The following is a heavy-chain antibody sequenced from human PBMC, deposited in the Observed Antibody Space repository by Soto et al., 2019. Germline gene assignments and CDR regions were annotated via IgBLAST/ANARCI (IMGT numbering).Heavy chain of an antibody. CDR3: ARASSGSFDTGDYFCALGYDH. J-gene: IGHJ4*02. CDR1: DCSISSIRYY. CDR2: IYYSGST. Sequence: SETLYLTCTVSDCSISSIRYYWCWSLQHPGKGLEWIVYIYYSGSTYYNPSRKSRVTIAVETSKNQFSLKLSSVTTVGTAVYYCARASSGSFDTGDYFCALGYDHLSQGTLGTGSS. D-gene: IGHD3-22*01. V-gene: IGHV4-31*03.